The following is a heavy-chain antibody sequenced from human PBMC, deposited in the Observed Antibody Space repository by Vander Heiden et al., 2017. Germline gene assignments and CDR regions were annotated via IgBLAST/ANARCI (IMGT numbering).Heavy chain of an antibody. J-gene: IGHJ4*02. V-gene: IGHV4-34*01. CDR1: GGSFSGYY. D-gene: IGHD2-2*01. CDR3: ARVIGRSRTRRFDY. Sequence: QVQLQQWGAGLLKPSETLSLTCAVYGGSFSGYYWSWIRQPPGKGLEWIGEINHSGSTNYNPSLKSRVTISVDTSKNQFSLKLSSVTAADTAEYYCARVIGRSRTRRFDYWGQGTLVTVSS. CDR2: INHSGST.